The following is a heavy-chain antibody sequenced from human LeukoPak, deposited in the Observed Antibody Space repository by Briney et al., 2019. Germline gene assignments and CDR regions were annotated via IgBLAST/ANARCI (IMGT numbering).Heavy chain of an antibody. CDR3: ARLSSHYGDYKVDP. D-gene: IGHD4-17*01. Sequence: GASVKVSCKTSGYPFSNYDINWVRQATGQGLEWMGWINPHSGKTGYAQKFQGRVTMTTDTSASTAYMELSSPRSEDTAVYYCARLSSHYGDYKVDPWGQGTLVTVSS. CDR2: INPHSGKT. J-gene: IGHJ5*02. CDR1: GYPFSNYD. V-gene: IGHV1-8*01.